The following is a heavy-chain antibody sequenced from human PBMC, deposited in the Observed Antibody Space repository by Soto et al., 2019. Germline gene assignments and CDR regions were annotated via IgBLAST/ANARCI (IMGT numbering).Heavy chain of an antibody. V-gene: IGHV1-69*13. J-gene: IGHJ6*02. CDR1: GGTFSSYA. CDR3: ARGEGTPYSYYYGMDV. D-gene: IGHD1-26*01. Sequence: SVKVSCKASGGTFSSYAISWVRQAPGQGLEWMGGIIPIFGTANYAQKFQGRVTITADESTSTAYMELSSLRSEDTAVYYCARGEGTPYSYYYGMDVWGQGTTVTVSS. CDR2: IIPIFGTA.